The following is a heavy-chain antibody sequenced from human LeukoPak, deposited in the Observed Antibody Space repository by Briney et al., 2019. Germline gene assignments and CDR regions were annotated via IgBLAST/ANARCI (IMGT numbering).Heavy chain of an antibody. J-gene: IGHJ4*02. CDR2: IYNGVPT. CDR1: GVSISRFY. CDR3: VQTTGWPGFDY. Sequence: SETLSLTCTTSGVSISRFYWSWVRQPPGKGLEWIGNIYNGVPTFFNPSLKSRVTISVDTSRRQFSLELASVTAADTAVYYCVQTTGWPGFDYWGQGIPVTVSS. D-gene: IGHD6-19*01. V-gene: IGHV4-4*09.